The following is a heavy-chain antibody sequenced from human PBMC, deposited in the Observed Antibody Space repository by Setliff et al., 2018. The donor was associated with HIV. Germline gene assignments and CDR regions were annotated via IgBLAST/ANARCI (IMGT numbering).Heavy chain of an antibody. CDR2: ISGNSGAV. CDR1: AFTFSNAW. D-gene: IGHD3-3*01. CDR3: ARGPQYNFWGGYLGL. V-gene: IGHV3-48*04. J-gene: IGHJ4*02. Sequence: GGSLRLSCAASAFTFSNAWMNWVRQAPGKGLEWVSFISGNSGAVTYADSVKGRFTISRDNAKNTVYLQLTSLRAEDTAVYYCARGPQYNFWGGYLGLWGQGTLVTAPQ.